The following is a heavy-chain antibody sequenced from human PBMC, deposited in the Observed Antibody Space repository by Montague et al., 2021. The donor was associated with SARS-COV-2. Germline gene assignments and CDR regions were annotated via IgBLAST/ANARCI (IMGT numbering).Heavy chain of an antibody. V-gene: IGHV6-1*01. D-gene: IGHD3-10*01. CDR3: ARGIWFGELLTGYYYYGMGV. CDR1: GDSVSSNSAA. CDR2: TYYRSKWYN. J-gene: IGHJ6*02. Sequence: CAISGDSVSSNSAAWNWIRQSPSRDLEWLGRTYYRSKWYNDYAVSVKSRITINPDTSKNQFSLQLNSVTPEDTAVYYCARGIWFGELLTGYYYYGMGVWGQGTTVTVSS.